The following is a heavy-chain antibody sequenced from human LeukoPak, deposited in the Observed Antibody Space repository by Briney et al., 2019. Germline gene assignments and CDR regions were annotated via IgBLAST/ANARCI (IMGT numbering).Heavy chain of an antibody. V-gene: IGHV4-59*11. Sequence: SETLSLTCTVSGGSISSHYWSWIRQPPGKGLEWIGYIYYSGSTNYNPSLESRVTISVDTSKNQFSLKLSSVTAADTAVYCCARALLTYYDFWSGSGPFDYWGQGTLVTVSS. J-gene: IGHJ4*02. D-gene: IGHD3-3*01. CDR1: GGSISSHY. CDR3: ARALLTYYDFWSGSGPFDY. CDR2: IYYSGST.